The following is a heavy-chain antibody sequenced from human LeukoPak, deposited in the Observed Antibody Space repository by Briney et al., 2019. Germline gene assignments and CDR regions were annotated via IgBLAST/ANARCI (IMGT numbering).Heavy chain of an antibody. V-gene: IGHV1-18*01. CDR3: ARAGSGSGWYFDY. D-gene: IGHD6-19*01. CDR1: GYDFTSVG. Sequence: ASVKVSCKASGYDFTSVGITWVRRAPGQGLEWMGWISPYNGNTRYAQKFQGRVAMTTDTSTTTAYMELRGLRFNDTVVYYCARAGSGSGWYFDYWGQGTLVTVSS. J-gene: IGHJ4*02. CDR2: ISPYNGNT.